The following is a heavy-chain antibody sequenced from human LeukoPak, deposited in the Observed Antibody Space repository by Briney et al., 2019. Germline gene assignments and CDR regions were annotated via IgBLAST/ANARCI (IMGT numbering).Heavy chain of an antibody. CDR1: GGSISSYY. D-gene: IGHD2-2*03. J-gene: IGHJ5*02. Sequence: SETLSLTCTVPGGSISSYYWSWIRQPPGKGLEWIGYIYYSGSTNYNPSLKSRVTISVDTSKNQFSLKLSSVTAADTAVYYCASGYCSSTSCLFDPWGQGTLVTVSS. CDR2: IYYSGST. CDR3: ASGYCSSTSCLFDP. V-gene: IGHV4-59*01.